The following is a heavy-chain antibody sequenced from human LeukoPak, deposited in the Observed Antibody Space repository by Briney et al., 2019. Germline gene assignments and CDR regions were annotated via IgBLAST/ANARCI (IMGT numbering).Heavy chain of an antibody. D-gene: IGHD6-19*01. V-gene: IGHV3-30*18. CDR1: GFTFSSHG. J-gene: IGHJ4*02. Sequence: GGSLRLSCAASGFTFSSHGMHWVRQAPGKGLEWVAVISYDGSNKYYADSVKGRFTISRDNSKNTLYLQMNSLRAEDTALYYCAKDTSSGWPMKGLDYWGQGTLVTVSS. CDR3: AKDTSSGWPMKGLDY. CDR2: ISYDGSNK.